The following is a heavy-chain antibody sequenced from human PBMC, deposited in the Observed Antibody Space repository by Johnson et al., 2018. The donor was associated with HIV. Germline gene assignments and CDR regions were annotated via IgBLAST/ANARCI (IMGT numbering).Heavy chain of an antibody. CDR3: AKSPFTMVRGLAGDAFDI. CDR1: GFTFSSYA. J-gene: IGHJ3*02. D-gene: IGHD3-10*01. V-gene: IGHV3-30-3*02. Sequence: QVQLVESGGGVVQPGRSLRLSCAASGFTFSSYAMHWVRQAPGKGLEWVAVISYDGSNKYYADSVKGRFTISRDNSKNTLYLQMNSLRRAEDTAVYYCAKSPFTMVRGLAGDAFDIWGQGTMVTVSS. CDR2: ISYDGSNK.